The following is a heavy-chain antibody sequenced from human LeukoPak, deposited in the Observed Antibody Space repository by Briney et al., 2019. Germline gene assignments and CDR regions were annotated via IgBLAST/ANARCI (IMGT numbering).Heavy chain of an antibody. J-gene: IGHJ4*02. D-gene: IGHD6-13*01. CDR1: GGTFSSYA. CDR3: ARDGSSSNFDY. Sequence: GASVKVSCKASGGTFSSYAISWVRQAPGQGLEWMGRIIPIFGTANYAQKFQGRVTITTDESTSTAYMELSSLRSEDTAVYYCARDGSSSNFDYWGQGTLDTVSS. CDR2: IIPIFGTA. V-gene: IGHV1-69*05.